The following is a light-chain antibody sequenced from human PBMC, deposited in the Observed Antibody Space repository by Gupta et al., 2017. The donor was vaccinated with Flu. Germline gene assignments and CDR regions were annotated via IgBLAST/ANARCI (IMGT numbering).Light chain of an antibody. CDR2: DAS. CDR1: QDMSNY. CDR3: QPHDTIPTDT. Sequence: SSLSVSVGDRLAITCRASQDMSNYINWYQQKPGQAPKLLSYDASKLETGVPSRFCGSGSGTDFTFTITTLEPEDFATYYGQPHDTIPTDTCGQVNK. J-gene: IGKJ2*01. V-gene: IGKV1-33*01.